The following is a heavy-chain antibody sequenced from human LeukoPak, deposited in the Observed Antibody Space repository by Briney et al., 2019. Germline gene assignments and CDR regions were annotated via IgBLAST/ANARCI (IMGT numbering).Heavy chain of an antibody. D-gene: IGHD3-22*01. CDR3: ATDTHYYDSSGYYGSVS. Sequence: ASVKVSCKVSGYTLTELSMHWVQQAPGKGLEWMGGFDPEDGETIYAQKFQGRVTMTEDTSTDTAYMELSSLRSEDTAVYYCATDTHYYDSSGYYGSVSWGQGTLVTVSS. V-gene: IGHV1-24*01. CDR2: FDPEDGET. CDR1: GYTLTELS. J-gene: IGHJ4*02.